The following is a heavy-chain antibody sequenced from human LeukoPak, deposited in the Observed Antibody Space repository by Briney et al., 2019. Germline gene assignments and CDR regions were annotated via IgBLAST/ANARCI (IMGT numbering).Heavy chain of an antibody. V-gene: IGHV3-7*03. CDR1: GLTFSSYW. D-gene: IGHD5-12*01. CDR3: ARDRGGGYVNWFDP. CDR2: IKQDGSEK. J-gene: IGHJ5*02. Sequence: GGSLRLSCAASGLTFSSYWMSWVRQAPGKGLEWVANIKQDGSEKYYVDSVKGRFTISRDNAKNSLYLQMNSLRAEDTAVYYCARDRGGGYVNWFDPWGQGTLVTVSS.